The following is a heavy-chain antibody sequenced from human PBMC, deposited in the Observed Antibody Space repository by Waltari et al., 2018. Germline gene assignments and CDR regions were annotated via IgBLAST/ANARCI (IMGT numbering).Heavy chain of an antibody. CDR3: ARDIYCGGDCYIMNWFDP. CDR1: GYSLSSGYY. CDR2: LYHSGST. J-gene: IGHJ5*02. V-gene: IGHV4-38-2*02. Sequence: QVQLQESGPGLVKPSETLSLTCAVSGYSLSSGYYWGWIRQPPGKGLEWIGSLYHSGSTYYNPSLKSRVTISVDTSKNQFSLKLSSVTAADTAVYYCARDIYCGGDCYIMNWFDPWGQGTLVTVSS. D-gene: IGHD2-21*02.